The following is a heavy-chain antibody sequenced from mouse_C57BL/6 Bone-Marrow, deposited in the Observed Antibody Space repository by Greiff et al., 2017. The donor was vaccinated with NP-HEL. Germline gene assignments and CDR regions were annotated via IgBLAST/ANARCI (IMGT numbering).Heavy chain of an antibody. CDR3: ARLPLAY. CDR2: ISYDGSN. J-gene: IGHJ3*01. V-gene: IGHV3-6*01. Sequence: EVKLEESGPGLVKPSQSLSLTCSVTGYSITSGYYWNWIRQFPGNKLEWMGYISYDGSNNYNPSLKNRISITRDTSKNQFFLKLNSVTTEDTATYYCARLPLAYWGKGTLVTVSA. CDR1: GYSITSGYY.